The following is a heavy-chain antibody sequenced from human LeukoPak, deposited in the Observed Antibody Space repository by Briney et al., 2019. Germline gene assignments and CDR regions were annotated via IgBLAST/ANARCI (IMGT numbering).Heavy chain of an antibody. Sequence: GGSLSPSFPPPEFTLSSYLMPWVRKAQAKGLGGVAVISYDGSNKYYADSVKGRFTISRGNSKNTLYLQMNSLRAEDTAVYYCARDNGWLRYFDYWGQGTLVTVSS. CDR1: EFTLSSYL. J-gene: IGHJ4*02. CDR2: ISYDGSNK. D-gene: IGHD5-12*01. V-gene: IGHV3-30*04. CDR3: ARDNGWLRYFDY.